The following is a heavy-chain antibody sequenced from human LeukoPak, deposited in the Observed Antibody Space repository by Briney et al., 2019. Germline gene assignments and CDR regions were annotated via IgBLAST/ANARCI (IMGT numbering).Heavy chain of an antibody. D-gene: IGHD2-15*01. J-gene: IGHJ4*02. CDR2: ISSSSSYI. CDR1: GFTFSSYS. Sequence: GGSLRLSCAASGFTFSSYSMNWVRQAPGKGLEWVSSISSSSSYIYYADSVKGRFTISRDNAKNSLYLQMNSLRAEDTAVYYCARYCGGGSCYDYWGQGTLVTVSS. CDR3: ARYCGGGSCYDY. V-gene: IGHV3-21*01.